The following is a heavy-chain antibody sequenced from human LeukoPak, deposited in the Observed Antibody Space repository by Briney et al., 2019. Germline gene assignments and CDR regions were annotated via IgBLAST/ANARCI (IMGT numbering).Heavy chain of an antibody. D-gene: IGHD4-17*01. J-gene: IGHJ4*02. Sequence: GGSLRLSCAASGFTFSSYSMNWVRQAPGKGLEWVSSISSSSSYIYYADSVKGRFTIPRDNAKNSLYLQMNSLRAEDTAVYYCARDASYGDYAVGYWGQGTLVTVSS. V-gene: IGHV3-21*01. CDR1: GFTFSSYS. CDR2: ISSSSSYI. CDR3: ARDASYGDYAVGY.